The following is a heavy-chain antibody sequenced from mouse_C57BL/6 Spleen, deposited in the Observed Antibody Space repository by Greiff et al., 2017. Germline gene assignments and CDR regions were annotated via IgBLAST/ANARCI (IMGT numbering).Heavy chain of an antibody. V-gene: IGHV10-1*01. CDR3: VRHYAMDY. CDR1: GFSFTTYA. J-gene: IGHJ4*01. CDR2: ISSKSNNYAT. Sequence: EVKLQESGGGLVQPRGSLKLSCAASGFSFTTYAMNWVRQAPGKGLEWVARISSKSNNYATYYADSVKARFTISRENSECRLYLQMNNLKTEDTAMYYCVRHYAMDYWGQGTSVTVSS.